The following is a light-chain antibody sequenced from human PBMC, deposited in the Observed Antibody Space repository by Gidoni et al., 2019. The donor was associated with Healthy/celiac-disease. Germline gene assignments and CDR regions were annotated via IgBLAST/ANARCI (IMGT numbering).Light chain of an antibody. CDR2: GAS. V-gene: IGKV3-20*01. J-gene: IGKJ1*01. CDR3: QQYGRT. Sequence: EIVLTPSPGTLSLSPWERATLSCRASQSVSSSYLAWYQQKPGQAPRLLIYGASSRATGIPDRFSGSGSGTDLTLTISRLEPEDFAVYYCQQYGRTFGQGTKVEIK. CDR1: QSVSSSY.